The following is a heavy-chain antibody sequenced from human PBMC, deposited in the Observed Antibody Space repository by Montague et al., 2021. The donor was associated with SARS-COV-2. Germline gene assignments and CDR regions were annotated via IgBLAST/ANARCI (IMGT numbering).Heavy chain of an antibody. CDR2: INHSGST. J-gene: IGHJ6*02. CDR1: GGSFSGYY. D-gene: IGHD3-10*01. Sequence: SETLSLTCAVYGGSFSGYYWSWIRQPPGKGLEWIGEINHSGSTNYNPSLKSRGTISVGTSKNQFSLKLSSVTAADTAVYYCARVRYYGSGTSLGMDVWGQGTPVTVSS. CDR3: ARVRYYGSGTSLGMDV. V-gene: IGHV4-34*01.